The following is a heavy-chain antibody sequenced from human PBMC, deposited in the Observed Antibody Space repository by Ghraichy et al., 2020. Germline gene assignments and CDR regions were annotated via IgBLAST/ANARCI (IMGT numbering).Heavy chain of an antibody. CDR3: AREGPSGSGSSDFDY. CDR2: IYYSGST. D-gene: IGHD3-10*01. V-gene: IGHV4-30-4*01. CDR1: GGSISSGDYY. J-gene: IGHJ4*02. Sequence: SETLSLTCTVSGGSISSGDYYWSWIHQPPGKGLEWIGYIYYSGSTYYNPSLKSRVTISVDTSKNQFSLKLSSVTAADTAVYYCAREGPSGSGSSDFDYWGQGTLVTVSS.